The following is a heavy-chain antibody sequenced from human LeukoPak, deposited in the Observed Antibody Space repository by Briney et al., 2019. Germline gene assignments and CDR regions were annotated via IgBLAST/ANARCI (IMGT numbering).Heavy chain of an antibody. Sequence: GGSLRLSCTASGFTFNDYWMTWVRQTPGKGLEWLANINEDGSAKNYVDSVKGRFTISRDNAKNSLYLQMNSLRAEDTAVYYCASPTYYDYVWGSSWGQGTLVTVSS. CDR3: ASPTYYDYVWGSS. D-gene: IGHD3-16*01. CDR2: INEDGSAK. CDR1: GFTFNDYW. J-gene: IGHJ5*02. V-gene: IGHV3-7*03.